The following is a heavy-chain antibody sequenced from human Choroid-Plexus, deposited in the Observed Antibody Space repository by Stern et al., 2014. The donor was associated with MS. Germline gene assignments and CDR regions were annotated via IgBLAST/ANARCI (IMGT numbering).Heavy chain of an antibody. Sequence: QVQLQESGPGLVKPSETLSLTCTVSGGSISNVDYYWSWVRQSPGKGLEWIGYIYYGGTIYYNPSLKSRVTISIDTSKNQFSLRLSSMTAADTAVYYCARDFTTVTGGGMDVWGQGTTVTVSS. CDR2: IYYGGTI. CDR1: GGSISNVDYY. J-gene: IGHJ6*02. V-gene: IGHV4-30-4*01. D-gene: IGHD4-17*01. CDR3: ARDFTTVTGGGMDV.